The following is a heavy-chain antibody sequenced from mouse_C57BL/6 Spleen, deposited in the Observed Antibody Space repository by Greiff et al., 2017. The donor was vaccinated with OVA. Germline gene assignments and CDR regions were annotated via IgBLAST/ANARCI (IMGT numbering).Heavy chain of an antibody. CDR2: IYPGDGDT. D-gene: IGHD2-1*01. J-gene: IGHJ2*01. V-gene: IGHV1-82*01. Sequence: VQLQQSGPELVQPGASVKISCKASGYAFSSSWMNWVKQRPGKGLEWIGRIYPGDGDTNYNGKFKGKATLTADNSSSTADMQRSSLTSEDSAVYFCARLYQRLDYGGQGTTLTVSS. CDR1: GYAFSSSW. CDR3: ARLYQRLDY.